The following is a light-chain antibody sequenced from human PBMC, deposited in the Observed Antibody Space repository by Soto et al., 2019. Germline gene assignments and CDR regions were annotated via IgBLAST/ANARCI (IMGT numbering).Light chain of an antibody. Sequence: EIVLTQSPGTLSLSPGERATLSCRASQTITSNFLAWYQQKPGHAPRHLIYGASTRAAGAPNRFSGSGSGTDFTLTITRPEPEDFAVYYCQQYGRSPLMYSFGQGTKLGVK. CDR3: QQYGRSPLMYS. CDR1: QTITSNF. CDR2: GAS. J-gene: IGKJ2*03. V-gene: IGKV3-20*01.